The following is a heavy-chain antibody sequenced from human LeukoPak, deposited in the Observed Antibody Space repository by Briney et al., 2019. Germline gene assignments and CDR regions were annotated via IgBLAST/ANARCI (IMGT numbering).Heavy chain of an antibody. CDR2: MSSSDSTI. J-gene: IGHJ4*02. Sequence: GGLLRLSCAASGFTFSDYYMSWIRQAPGKGLEWVSHMSSSDSTIYYADSVKGRFTISRDNAKNSLYLQMSSLRAEDTAVYYCAKGLSSRTTVTTDWGQGTLVTVSS. D-gene: IGHD4-17*01. V-gene: IGHV3-11*01. CDR3: AKGLSSRTTVTTD. CDR1: GFTFSDYY.